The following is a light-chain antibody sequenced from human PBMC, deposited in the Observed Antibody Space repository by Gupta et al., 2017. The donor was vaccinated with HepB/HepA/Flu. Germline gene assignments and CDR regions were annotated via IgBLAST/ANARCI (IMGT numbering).Light chain of an antibody. CDR1: QSISSY. Sequence: IQMTQSPSSLSASVGDRVTITCRASQSISSYLNWYQQKPGKAPKLLIYAASSLQSGVPSRFSGSGSGTDFTLTISSLQPEDFATYYCQQRDSTPWTFGQGTXVEIK. J-gene: IGKJ1*01. CDR3: QQRDSTPWT. CDR2: AAS. V-gene: IGKV1-39*01.